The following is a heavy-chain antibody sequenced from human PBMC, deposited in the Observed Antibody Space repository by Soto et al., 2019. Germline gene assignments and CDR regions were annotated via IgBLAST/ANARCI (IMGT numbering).Heavy chain of an antibody. V-gene: IGHV3-30*18. J-gene: IGHJ2*01. CDR1: GFTFSSYG. CDR3: AKPYYYDSSGYYGRYWYFDL. D-gene: IGHD3-22*01. CDR2: ISYDGSNK. Sequence: QVQLVESGGGVVQPGRSLRLSCAASGFTFSSYGMHWVRQAPGKGLEWVAVISYDGSNKYYADSVKGRFTISRDNSKNTLYLQMNSLRAEDTAVYYCAKPYYYDSSGYYGRYWYFDLWGRGTLVTVSS.